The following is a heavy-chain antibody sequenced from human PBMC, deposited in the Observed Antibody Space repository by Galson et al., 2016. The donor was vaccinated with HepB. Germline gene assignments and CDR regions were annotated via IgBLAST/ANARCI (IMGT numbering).Heavy chain of an antibody. CDR1: GGSFSNYY. CDR3: AGPWGQQLVDY. Sequence: SETLSLTCAVYGGSFSNYYWTWIRQPPGKGLEWIGEIDHYGRTNYNPSPKSRVTISLHASENQFSLQLNSVTAADTAVYYCAGPWGQQLVDYWGQGTLVTVSS. CDR2: IDHYGRT. D-gene: IGHD6-13*01. V-gene: IGHV4-34*01. J-gene: IGHJ4*02.